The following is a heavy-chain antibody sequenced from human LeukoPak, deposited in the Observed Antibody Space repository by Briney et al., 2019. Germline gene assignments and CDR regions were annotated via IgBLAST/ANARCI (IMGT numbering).Heavy chain of an antibody. D-gene: IGHD5-18*01. J-gene: IGHJ4*02. V-gene: IGHV3-7*01. CDR1: GFTFSSYW. CDR2: IKQDGNEK. Sequence: GGSLRLSCAASGFTFSSYWMSWVRQAPGKGLEWVANIKQDGNEKYYVDSVKGRFTISRDNAKNSLYLQMNSLRAEDTAVYYCARGRRIQLWFFDYWGQGTLVTVSS. CDR3: ARGRRIQLWFFDY.